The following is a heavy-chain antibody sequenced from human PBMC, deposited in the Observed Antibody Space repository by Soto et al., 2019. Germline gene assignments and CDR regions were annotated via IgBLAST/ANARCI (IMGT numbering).Heavy chain of an antibody. CDR3: ARVASDYINSVDN. CDR2: IGGSGGNR. J-gene: IGHJ4*02. CDR1: GFTFNAYA. D-gene: IGHD4-4*01. Sequence: EVQLLESGGGLVQPGGSLRLSCAAAGFTFNAYAMTWVRQAPGKGLEWVSAIGGSGGNRYYADSVRGRFTISRDNSKDTVDLQMNSLRVEDTAVYYCARVASDYINSVDNWGQGILVNVSS. V-gene: IGHV3-23*01.